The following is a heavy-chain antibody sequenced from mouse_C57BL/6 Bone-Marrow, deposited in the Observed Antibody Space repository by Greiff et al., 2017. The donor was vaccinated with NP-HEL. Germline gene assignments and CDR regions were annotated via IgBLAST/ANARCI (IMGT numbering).Heavy chain of an antibody. CDR1: GYTFTDYY. CDR3: ARWGDYYGSSFDY. Sequence: EVKLMESGPVLVKPGASVKMSCKASGYTFTDYYMNWVKQSHGKSLEWIGVINPYNGGTSYNQKFKGKATLTVDKSSSTAYMELNSLTSEDSAVYYCARWGDYYGSSFDYWGQGTTLTVSS. D-gene: IGHD1-1*01. J-gene: IGHJ2*01. CDR2: INPYNGGT. V-gene: IGHV1-19*01.